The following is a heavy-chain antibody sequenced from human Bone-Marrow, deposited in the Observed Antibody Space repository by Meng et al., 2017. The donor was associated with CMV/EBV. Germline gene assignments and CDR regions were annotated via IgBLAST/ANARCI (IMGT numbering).Heavy chain of an antibody. J-gene: IGHJ4*02. CDR2: MNPNSGNT. V-gene: IGHV1-8*02. Sequence: ASLKVSCKASGYTFTSYGISWVRQATGQGLEWMGWMNPNSGNTGYAQKFQGRVTMTRNTSISTAYMELRSLRSDDTAVYYCARVSGGWYFRPRTTGFDYWGQGTLVTVSS. CDR3: ARVSGGWYFRPRTTGFDY. CDR1: GYTFTSYG. D-gene: IGHD6-19*01.